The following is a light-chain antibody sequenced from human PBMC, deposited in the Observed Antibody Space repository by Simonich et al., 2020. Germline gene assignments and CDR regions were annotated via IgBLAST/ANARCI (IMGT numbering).Light chain of an antibody. CDR3: QQYKSYPLT. CDR1: QSISSW. Sequence: DLQLTQSPSTLSASVGDRVTINCRPSQSISSWLAWYQQIPGNAPTLLIYNASMLERGVPSRFSGRGSGTEFTLTISSLQPDDFATYYCQQYKSYPLTFGGGTKVEIK. J-gene: IGKJ4*01. V-gene: IGKV1-5*03. CDR2: NAS.